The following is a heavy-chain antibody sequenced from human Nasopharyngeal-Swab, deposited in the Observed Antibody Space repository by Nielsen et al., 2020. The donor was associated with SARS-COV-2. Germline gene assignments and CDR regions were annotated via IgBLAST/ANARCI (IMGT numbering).Heavy chain of an antibody. V-gene: IGHV3-9*01. J-gene: IGHJ5*02. Sequence: LSCAASGFTFDDYAMHWVRQAPGKGLEWVSGISWNSSSIGYADSVKGRFTISRDNAKNSLYLQMNSLRAEDTALYYCAKDTSSSWYVGWFDPWGQGTLVTVSS. CDR3: AKDTSSSWYVGWFDP. CDR2: ISWNSSSI. CDR1: GFTFDDYA. D-gene: IGHD6-13*01.